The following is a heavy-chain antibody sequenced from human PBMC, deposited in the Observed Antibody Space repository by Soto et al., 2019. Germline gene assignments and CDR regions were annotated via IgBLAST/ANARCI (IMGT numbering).Heavy chain of an antibody. J-gene: IGHJ5*02. CDR1: DGYMISRGYY. CDR3: VRGKGKDDSSSWFDP. CDR2: IHYSEST. V-gene: IGHV4-31*03. D-gene: IGHD6-13*01. Sequence: SQPMPDSYSVSDGYMISRGYYWSWIRQLPGKGREWIRFIHYSESTHYSPSLKSRVSISIETSKNHFSLKLSSVTAADTAVYYCVRGKGKDDSSSWFDPWRQGALDTVSS.